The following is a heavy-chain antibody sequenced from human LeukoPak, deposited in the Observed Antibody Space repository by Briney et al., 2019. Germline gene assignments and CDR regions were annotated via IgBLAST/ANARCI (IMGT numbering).Heavy chain of an antibody. D-gene: IGHD3-10*01. J-gene: IGHJ3*01. CDR2: IYYSGST. CDR1: GGSISSYY. Sequence: SETLSLTCTVSGGSISSYYWSWIRQPPGQGLEWIGYIYYSGSTNYNPSLKSRVTISVDTSKNQFSLTLSSVTAADTAVYYCARHMSVSYDAFDLWGQGTTVTVSS. V-gene: IGHV4-59*08. CDR3: ARHMSVSYDAFDL.